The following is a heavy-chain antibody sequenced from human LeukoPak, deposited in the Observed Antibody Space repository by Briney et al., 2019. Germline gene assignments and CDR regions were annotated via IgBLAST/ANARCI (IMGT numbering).Heavy chain of an antibody. J-gene: IGHJ4*02. CDR3: AMGGVVVPATAGATFDY. CDR2: IYPGDSDT. D-gene: IGHD2-15*01. V-gene: IGHV5-51*01. Sequence: GESLKISCQCTGYSFTNYWIGWVRQMPGKGLEWMGIIYPGDSDTRYSPSFQGQVTISADKSINTAYLQWSSLKASDTAMYYCAMGGVVVPATAGATFDYWGQGTLVTVSS. CDR1: GYSFTNYW.